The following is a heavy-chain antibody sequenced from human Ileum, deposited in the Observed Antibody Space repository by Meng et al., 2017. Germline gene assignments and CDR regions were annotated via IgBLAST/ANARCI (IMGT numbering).Heavy chain of an antibody. CDR1: GFTFSSYT. CDR3: AREPSFGEHDY. D-gene: IGHD3-10*01. CDR2: ISYDGSKE. V-gene: IGHV3-30*01. Sequence: GESLKISCAASGFTFSSYTMHWVRQAPGKGPEWLTAISYDGSKEYYADSVKGRFTISRDNSKNTLYLQMNSLTPEDTAVYYCAREPSFGEHDYWGQGTLVTGYS. J-gene: IGHJ4*02.